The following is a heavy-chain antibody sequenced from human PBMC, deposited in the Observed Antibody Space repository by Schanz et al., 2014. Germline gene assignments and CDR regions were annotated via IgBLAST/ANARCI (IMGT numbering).Heavy chain of an antibody. CDR2: IKQHGNEK. V-gene: IGHV3-7*04. J-gene: IGHJ6*02. CDR1: GFTLSSYW. CDR3: ARDTSYGMDV. Sequence: EVKLVESGGGAVRPGGSLRLSCAASGFTLSSYWMHWVRQAPGKGLEWVANIKQHGNEKYYVDSVKGRFTISRDNAKISLYLQMNSLRVEDTAVYYCARDTSYGMDVWGQGTTVTVSS.